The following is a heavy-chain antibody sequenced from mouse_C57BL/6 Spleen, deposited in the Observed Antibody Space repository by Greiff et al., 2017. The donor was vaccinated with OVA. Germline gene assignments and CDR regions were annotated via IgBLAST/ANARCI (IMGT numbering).Heavy chain of an antibody. D-gene: IGHD2-3*01. V-gene: IGHV1-19*01. J-gene: IGHJ3*01. Sequence: EVHLVESGPVLVKPGASVKMSCKASGYTFTDYYMNWVKQSHGKSLEWIGVINPYNGGTSYNQKFKGKATLTVDKASSTAYMELNSLTSEDSAVYYCARGRNIYDGYPAWFAYWGQGTLVTVSA. CDR3: ARGRNIYDGYPAWFAY. CDR1: GYTFTDYY. CDR2: INPYNGGT.